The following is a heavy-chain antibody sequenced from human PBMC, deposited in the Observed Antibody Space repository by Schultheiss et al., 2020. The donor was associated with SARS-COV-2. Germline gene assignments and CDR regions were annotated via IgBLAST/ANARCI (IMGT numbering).Heavy chain of an antibody. CDR2: FAPEAGEA. J-gene: IGHJ6*02. CDR3: ATGGRLQARGTYGPMFYYYGMDV. Sequence: ASVKVSCKVSGHTLSELSMHWVRQAPGQGLEWMGGFAPEAGEAIYAKSFQGRVTMTEDTSTNTAYMELTSLRSEDTAMYYCATGGRLQARGTYGPMFYYYGMDVWGQGTTVTVSS. V-gene: IGHV1-24*01. D-gene: IGHD4-11*01. CDR1: GHTLSELS.